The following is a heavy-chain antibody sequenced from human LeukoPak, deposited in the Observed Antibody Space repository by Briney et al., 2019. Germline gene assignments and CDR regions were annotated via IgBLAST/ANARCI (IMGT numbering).Heavy chain of an antibody. J-gene: IGHJ4*02. Sequence: GGSLRLSCAASGFTFSSYSMNWVRQAPGKGLEWVSSISSNSSYIYYADSVKGRFTISRDNAKNSLYLQMNSLRAEDTAVYYCARVAGHCSSTSCFFDYWGQGTLVTVSS. CDR2: ISSNSSYI. D-gene: IGHD2-2*01. CDR3: ARVAGHCSSTSCFFDY. CDR1: GFTFSSYS. V-gene: IGHV3-21*01.